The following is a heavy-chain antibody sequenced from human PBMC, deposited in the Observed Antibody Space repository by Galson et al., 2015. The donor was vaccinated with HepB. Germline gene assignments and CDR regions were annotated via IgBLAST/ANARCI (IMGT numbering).Heavy chain of an antibody. V-gene: IGHV3-30-3*01. CDR1: GFMFGDYS. D-gene: IGHD4/OR15-4a*01. Sequence: SLRLSFAASGFMFGDYSMHWVRQAPGKGLKWVAFITHDGSHIYYLDSVKGRFTISRDNSKNTLYLELSSLRPEDTAFYYCARHFGAALSNNWFDPWGQGTLFTVSS. CDR3: ARHFGAALSNNWFDP. CDR2: ITHDGSHI. J-gene: IGHJ5*02.